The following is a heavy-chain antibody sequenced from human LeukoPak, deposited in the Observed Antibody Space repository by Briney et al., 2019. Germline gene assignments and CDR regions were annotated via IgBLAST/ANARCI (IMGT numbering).Heavy chain of an antibody. D-gene: IGHD3-10*01. V-gene: IGHV1-18*01. J-gene: IGHJ4*02. CDR2: ISAYNGNT. CDR3: ARLGSGSYYNTLRY. CDR1: GYTFTSYG. Sequence: ASVKVSCKASGYTFTSYGISWVRQAPGQGLEWMGWISAYNGNTNYAQKLQGRVTMTTDTSTSTAYMEPRSLRSDDTAVYYCARLGSGSYYNTLRYWGQGTLVAVSS.